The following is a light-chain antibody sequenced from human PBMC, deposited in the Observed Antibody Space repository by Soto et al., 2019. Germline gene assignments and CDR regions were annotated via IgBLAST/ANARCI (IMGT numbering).Light chain of an antibody. CDR2: SNN. Sequence: QSVLTQPPSASGTPGQRITISCAGSSSNIGSHTVNWHQQVPRTAPKLLIYSNNERPSGVSDRFSGSKSGTSASLAISGLQSGDEAEYYCAAWDDSLNGVIFGGGTKVTVL. V-gene: IGLV1-44*01. CDR1: SSNIGSHT. J-gene: IGLJ2*01. CDR3: AAWDDSLNGVI.